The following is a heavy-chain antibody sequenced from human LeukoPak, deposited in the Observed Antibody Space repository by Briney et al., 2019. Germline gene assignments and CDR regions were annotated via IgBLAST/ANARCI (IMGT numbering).Heavy chain of an antibody. Sequence: GESLKISCKGSGYTFTSYAMNWVRQAPGQGLEWMGWINTNTGNPTYAQGFTGRFVFSLDTSVSTAYLQICSLKAEDTAVYYYAREEGANYFVYWGQGTLVTVSS. CDR1: GYTFTSYA. CDR3: AREEGANYFVY. J-gene: IGHJ4*02. V-gene: IGHV7-4-1*01. CDR2: INTNTGNP.